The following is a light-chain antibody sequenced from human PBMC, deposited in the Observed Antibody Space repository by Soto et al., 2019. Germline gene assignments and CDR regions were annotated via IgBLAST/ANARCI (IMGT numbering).Light chain of an antibody. V-gene: IGKV1-5*03. CDR1: QSISSW. CDR3: QEYNSYSYT. CDR2: KAS. J-gene: IGKJ2*01. Sequence: DIQMTQSPSTLSAAVGDRVTITCLASQSISSWLAWYQQKPGKAPKLLIYKASRLESGVPSRVSGSGSGTEVTLTISRLQHDDFATYYCQEYNSYSYTCGQWTKLES.